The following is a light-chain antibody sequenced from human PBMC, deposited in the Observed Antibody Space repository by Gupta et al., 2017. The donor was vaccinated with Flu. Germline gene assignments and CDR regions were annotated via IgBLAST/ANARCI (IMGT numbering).Light chain of an antibody. CDR1: SSNIGAGYD. CDR2: GNN. J-gene: IGLJ1*01. CDR3: QSYDSSLSGYV. V-gene: IGLV1-40*01. Sequence: QSVLTQPPSVSGAPGQRVTISFPGGSSNIGAGYDVQWYQQLPGTAPKLLIYGNNNRPSGVPDRFSGSKSGTSASLAITGLQAEDEADYYCQSYDSSLSGYVFGTETKVTVL.